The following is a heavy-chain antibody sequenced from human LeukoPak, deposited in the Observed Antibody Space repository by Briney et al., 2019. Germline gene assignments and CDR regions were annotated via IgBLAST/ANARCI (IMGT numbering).Heavy chain of an antibody. CDR3: ARDHGSSGYLYNWFDP. D-gene: IGHD3-22*01. V-gene: IGHV4-39*02. J-gene: IGHJ5*02. Sequence: SETLSLTCTVSGGSISSSSYYRGWIRQPPGKGLEWIGSIYYSGSTYYNPSLKSRVTISVDTSKNQFSLKLSSVTAADTAVYYCARDHGSSGYLYNWFDPWGQGTLVTVSS. CDR1: GGSISSSSYY. CDR2: IYYSGST.